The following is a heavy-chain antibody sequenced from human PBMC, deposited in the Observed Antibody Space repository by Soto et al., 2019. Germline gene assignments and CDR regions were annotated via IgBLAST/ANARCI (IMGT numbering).Heavy chain of an antibody. CDR1: GFTFSSYA. J-gene: IGHJ4*02. Sequence: PGGSLRLSCASSGFTFSSYAMIWVRQAPGKGLEWVSAISGSGGSTYYADSVKGRFTISRDNSKNTLYLQMNSLRAEDTAVYYCAKSPVFAAPSKNYYFDYWGQGTLVTVSS. CDR2: ISGSGGST. V-gene: IGHV3-23*01. D-gene: IGHD3-3*01. CDR3: AKSPVFAAPSKNYYFDY.